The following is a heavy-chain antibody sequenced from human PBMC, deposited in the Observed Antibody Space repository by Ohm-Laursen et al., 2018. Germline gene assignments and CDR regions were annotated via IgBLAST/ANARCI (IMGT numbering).Heavy chain of an antibody. Sequence: TLSLTCTVSGGSISSYYWSWIRQSAGKGLEWIGRIYTSGSTKYNPPLKSRVTMSVDTSKNQFSLKLSSVNAADTAVYYWERDWEPVVAGAAPHYCFDCWGQGTLVTVSS. CDR1: GGSISSYY. CDR3: ERDWEPVVAGAAPHYCFDC. D-gene: IGHD2-2*01. J-gene: IGHJ4*02. V-gene: IGHV4-4*07. CDR2: IYTSGST.